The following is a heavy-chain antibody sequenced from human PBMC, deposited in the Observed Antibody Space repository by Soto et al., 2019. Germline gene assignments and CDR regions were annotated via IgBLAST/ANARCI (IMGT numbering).Heavy chain of an antibody. CDR2: IYYSGST. J-gene: IGHJ3*02. V-gene: IGHV4-39*01. CDR3: GRCYGYDDVDDGFDI. Sequence: SETLSLTCTVSGGSISSSSYYWGWIRQPPGKGLEWIGSIYYSGSTYYNPSLKSRVTISVDTFKNQFSLKPISVTAADTAVYCCGRCYGYDDVDDGFDIWGRGTLGTVSS. D-gene: IGHD3-3*01. CDR1: GGSISSSSYY.